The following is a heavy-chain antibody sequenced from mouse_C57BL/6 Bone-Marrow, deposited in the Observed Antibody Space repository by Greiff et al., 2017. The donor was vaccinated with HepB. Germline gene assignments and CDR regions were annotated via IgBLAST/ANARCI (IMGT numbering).Heavy chain of an antibody. J-gene: IGHJ3*01. D-gene: IGHD3-2*01. Sequence: QVQLQQPGAELVKPGASVKLSCKASGYTFTSYWMQWVKQRPGQGLEWIGEIDPSDSYTNYNQKFKGKATLTVDTSSSTAYMQLSSLTSEDSAVYYCARDSVYWGQGTLVTVSA. V-gene: IGHV1-50*01. CDR2: IDPSDSYT. CDR3: ARDSVY. CDR1: GYTFTSYW.